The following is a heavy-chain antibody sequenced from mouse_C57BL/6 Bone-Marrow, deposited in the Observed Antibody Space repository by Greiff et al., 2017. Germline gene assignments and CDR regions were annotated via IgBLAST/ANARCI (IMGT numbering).Heavy chain of an antibody. CDR2: IDPEIGDT. D-gene: IGHD2-3*01. V-gene: IGHV14-4*01. CDR3: SSYDGKYFDF. CDR1: GFNIKDDY. J-gene: IGHJ2*01. Sequence: EVQLQQSGAELVRPGASVKLSCTASGFNIKDDYIHWVKQRPEQGLEWIGWIDPEIGDTEYASKFQGKATITSDTSSNTAYLQLSSLTSEDTAVYNCSSYDGKYFDFWDRGTPHPVAT.